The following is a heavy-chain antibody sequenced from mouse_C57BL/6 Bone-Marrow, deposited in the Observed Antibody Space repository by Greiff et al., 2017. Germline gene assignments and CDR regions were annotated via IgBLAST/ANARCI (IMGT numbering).Heavy chain of an antibody. V-gene: IGHV1-72*01. J-gene: IGHJ1*03. CDR2: IDPNSGGT. D-gene: IGHD1-1*01. Sequence: QVQLQQPGAELVKPGASVKLSCTASGYTFTSYWMHWVKQRPGRGLEWIGRIDPNSGGTKYNEKFKSKATLTVDKPSSTAYMQLSSLTSEVSAVYCCARFDYSSSHWYFDVWGTGTTVTVSS. CDR3: ARFDYSSSHWYFDV. CDR1: GYTFTSYW.